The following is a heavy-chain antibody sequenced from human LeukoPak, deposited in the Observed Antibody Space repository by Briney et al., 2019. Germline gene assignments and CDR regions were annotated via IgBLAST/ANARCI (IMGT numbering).Heavy chain of an antibody. Sequence: ASVKVSCKASGYTFTSYGISWVRQAPGQGLEWMGWISAYNGNTNYAQKLQGRVTITTDTSTSTAYMELRSLRSDDTAVYYCATGGYCGGDCYSGCFQHWGQGTLVTVSS. J-gene: IGHJ1*01. CDR1: GYTFTSYG. CDR2: ISAYNGNT. D-gene: IGHD2-21*02. V-gene: IGHV1-18*01. CDR3: ATGGYCGGDCYSGCFQH.